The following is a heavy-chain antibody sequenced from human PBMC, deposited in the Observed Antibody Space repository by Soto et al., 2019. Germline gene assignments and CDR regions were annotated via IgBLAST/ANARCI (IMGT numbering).Heavy chain of an antibody. Sequence: EVQLVESGGGLVKPGGSLRLSCAASGFTFSSYSMNWVRQAPGKGLEWVSSISSSSSYIYYADSVKSRFTISRDNAKNSLYLQMNCLRAEDTAVYYCARDPSGYSGYDFYYFDYSGQGTLVTVSS. J-gene: IGHJ4*02. V-gene: IGHV3-21*01. CDR2: ISSSSSYI. CDR1: GFTFSSYS. CDR3: ARDPSGYSGYDFYYFDY. D-gene: IGHD5-12*01.